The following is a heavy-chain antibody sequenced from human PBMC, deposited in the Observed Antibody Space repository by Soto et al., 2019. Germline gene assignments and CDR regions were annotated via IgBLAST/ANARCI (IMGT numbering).Heavy chain of an antibody. V-gene: IGHV5-51*03. CDR3: ARYPTLTDYFFHGMDV. J-gene: IGHJ6*02. CDR1: GYTFTNYW. Sequence: PGESLKISCKGSGYTFTNYWIVWVRQIPGKGLEWMGIINPGDSDTRYSPSFQGQVTISADRSISTAYLQWSSLKASDTGMYYCARYPTLTDYFFHGMDVWGQGTTVTVSS. CDR2: INPGDSDT. D-gene: IGHD4-17*01.